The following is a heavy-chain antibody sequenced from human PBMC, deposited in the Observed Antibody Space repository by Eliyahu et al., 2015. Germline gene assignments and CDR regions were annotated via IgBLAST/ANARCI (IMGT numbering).Heavy chain of an antibody. CDR2: IYWDDDN. CDR1: GFSPSTSGVG. J-gene: IGHJ4*02. Sequence: QITLKESGPTLVKPTQXLTLTCTFXGFSPSTSGVGVGWIRQPPGKALEWLALIYWDDDNRYSPSLQSRLTITKDTSKNQVVLTMTNMDPVDTATYYCAHRRITIFGFDYWGQGTLVTVSS. CDR3: AHRRITIFGFDY. V-gene: IGHV2-5*02. D-gene: IGHD3-3*01.